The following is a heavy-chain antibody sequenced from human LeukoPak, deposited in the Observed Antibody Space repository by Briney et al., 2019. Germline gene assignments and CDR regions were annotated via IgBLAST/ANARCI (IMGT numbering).Heavy chain of an antibody. V-gene: IGHV4-34*01. CDR1: GGSFSGYY. CDR2: INHSGST. D-gene: IGHD6-19*01. CDR3: ARGIVSGSAWYFGCYFDY. Sequence: SETLSLTCAVFGGSFSGYYWNWIRQPPGKGLEWIGEINHSGSTNYNSSLKSRVTISVDTSKNQFSLKPTSVTAADTAVYFCARGIVSGSAWYFGCYFDYWGQGTLVTVSS. J-gene: IGHJ4*02.